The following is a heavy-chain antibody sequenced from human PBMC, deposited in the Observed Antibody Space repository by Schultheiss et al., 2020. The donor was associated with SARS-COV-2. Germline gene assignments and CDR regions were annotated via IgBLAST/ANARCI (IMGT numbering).Heavy chain of an antibody. V-gene: IGHV3-21*01. D-gene: IGHD6-13*01. J-gene: IGHJ4*02. Sequence: GGSLRLSCAASGFTFSSYSMNWVRQAPGKGLEWVSSISSSSSYIYYADSVKGRFTISRDNSKNTLYLQMNSLRAEDTAVYYCARAPRGSWYSFDSWGQGTLVTVSS. CDR1: GFTFSSYS. CDR3: ARAPRGSWYSFDS. CDR2: ISSSSSYI.